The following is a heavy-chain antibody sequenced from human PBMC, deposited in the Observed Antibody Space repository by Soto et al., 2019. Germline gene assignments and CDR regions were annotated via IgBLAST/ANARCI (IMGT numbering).Heavy chain of an antibody. V-gene: IGHV4-30-2*01. CDR3: ARGSYGDTILGMTFDY. CDR2: IYHSGST. CDR1: GGSISSGGYS. Sequence: ASETLSLTCAVSGGSISSGGYSWSWIRQPPGKGLEWIGYIYHSGSTYYNPSLKSRVTISVDRSKNQFSLKLSSVTAADTAVYYCARGSYGDTILGMTFDYWGQGTLVTVSS. D-gene: IGHD4-17*01. J-gene: IGHJ4*02.